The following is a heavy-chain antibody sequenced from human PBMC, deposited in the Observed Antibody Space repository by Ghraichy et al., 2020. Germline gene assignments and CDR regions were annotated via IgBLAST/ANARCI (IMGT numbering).Heavy chain of an antibody. V-gene: IGHV3-66*01. CDR1: GFTVSSNY. CDR2: IYSGGST. Sequence: GGSLRLSCAASGFTVSSNYMSWVRQAPGKGLEWVSVIYSGGSTYYADSVKGRFTISRDNSKNTLYLQMNSLRVEDTAVYYCARSYYYEGFVNWFDPWGQGTLVTVSS. CDR3: ARSYYYEGFVNWFDP. D-gene: IGHD3-22*01. J-gene: IGHJ5*02.